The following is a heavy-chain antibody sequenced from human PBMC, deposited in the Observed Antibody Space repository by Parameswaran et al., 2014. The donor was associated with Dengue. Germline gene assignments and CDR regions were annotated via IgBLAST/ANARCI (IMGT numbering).Heavy chain of an antibody. Sequence: WIRQPPGKGLEWIGNIYYSGSTYYNPSLKSRVTISVDTSKNQFSLKLSSVTAADTAVYYCAREQQLVLGWYFDLWGRGTLVTVSS. CDR3: AREQQLVLGWYFDL. D-gene: IGHD6-13*01. CDR2: IYYSGST. J-gene: IGHJ2*01. V-gene: IGHV4-39*07.